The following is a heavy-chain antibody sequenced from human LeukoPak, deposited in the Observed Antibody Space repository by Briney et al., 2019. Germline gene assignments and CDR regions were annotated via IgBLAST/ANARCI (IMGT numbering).Heavy chain of an antibody. D-gene: IGHD6-19*01. J-gene: IGHJ6*02. CDR3: ARDPYSSGWPSYYYYGMDV. CDR1: GFTFSGYW. CDR2: INQDESEK. V-gene: IGHV3-7*01. Sequence: GGSLRLSCAASGFTFSGYWMRWVRQAPGKGLEGVAHINQDESEKYYVDSVKGRFTISRDNAKNSLYLQMNSLRAEDTAVYYCARDPYSSGWPSYYYYGMDVWGQGTTVTVSS.